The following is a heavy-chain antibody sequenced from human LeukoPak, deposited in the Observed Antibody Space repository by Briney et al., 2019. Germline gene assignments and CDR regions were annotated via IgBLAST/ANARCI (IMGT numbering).Heavy chain of an antibody. Sequence: GGSLRLSCAASGFTFSSYAMSWVRQAPGKGLEWVSAISGSGGSTYYADSVKGRFTISRDNSKNTLYLQMNSLRAEDTAVYYCAKDRYFDCLLYEGNYFDYWGQGTLVTVSS. CDR2: ISGSGGST. D-gene: IGHD3-9*01. CDR3: AKDRYFDCLLYEGNYFDY. CDR1: GFTFSSYA. V-gene: IGHV3-23*01. J-gene: IGHJ4*02.